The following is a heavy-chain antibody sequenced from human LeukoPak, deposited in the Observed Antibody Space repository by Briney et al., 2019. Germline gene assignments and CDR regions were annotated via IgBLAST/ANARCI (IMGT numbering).Heavy chain of an antibody. D-gene: IGHD6-19*01. Sequence: GGSLRLSCAASGFSYSAYAMNWVRRAPGKGLEWVSVISGSGGSTYYADSVKGRFTISRDNSKNTLYLQMNSLTAEDTAVYYCANHGGWPRFDYWGQGTLVTVSS. CDR2: ISGSGGST. CDR1: GFSYSAYA. V-gene: IGHV3-23*01. CDR3: ANHGGWPRFDY. J-gene: IGHJ4*02.